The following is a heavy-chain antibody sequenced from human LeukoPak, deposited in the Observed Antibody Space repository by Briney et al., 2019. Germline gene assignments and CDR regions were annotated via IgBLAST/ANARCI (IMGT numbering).Heavy chain of an antibody. J-gene: IGHJ4*02. Sequence: PSETLSLTCTVSGGSISSSSYYWGWIRQPPGKRLEWIGSIYYSGSTYYNPSLKSRVTISVDTSKNQFSLKLSSVTAADTAVYYCARTPTWYSSSEFDYWGQGTLVTVSS. CDR1: GGSISSSSYY. CDR2: IYYSGST. CDR3: ARTPTWYSSSEFDY. V-gene: IGHV4-39*01. D-gene: IGHD6-13*01.